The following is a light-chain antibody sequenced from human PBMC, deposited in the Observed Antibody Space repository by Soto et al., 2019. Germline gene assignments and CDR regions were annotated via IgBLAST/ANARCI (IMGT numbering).Light chain of an antibody. J-gene: IGLJ1*01. CDR2: EVS. CDR1: SSDVGGYQY. V-gene: IGLV2-14*01. CDR3: SSYTTSRTLLYV. Sequence: QSALTQPASVSGPPGQSVTISCTGTSSDVGGYQYVSWYQQHPGKAPKLMIYEVSNRPSGVSNRFSGSKSGNTASLTISGLQAEDEADYYCSSYTTSRTLLYVFGTGTKLTVL.